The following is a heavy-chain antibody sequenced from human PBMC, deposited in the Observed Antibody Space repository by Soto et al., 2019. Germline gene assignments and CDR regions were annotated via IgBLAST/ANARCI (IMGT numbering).Heavy chain of an antibody. CDR2: ISGSGRTI. J-gene: IGHJ5*02. CDR1: GIVFSDY. Sequence: QVQLVESGGGLVKPGGSLRLSCAASGIVFSDYMSWVRQAPGKGLEWLSYISGSGRTIYSADSVKGRFTISRDNATNSLYLQMNIVRTEETAVYYCARLPFPWGWFDPWGQGTLVTVSS. CDR3: ARLPFPWGWFDP. D-gene: IGHD3-16*01. V-gene: IGHV3-11*01.